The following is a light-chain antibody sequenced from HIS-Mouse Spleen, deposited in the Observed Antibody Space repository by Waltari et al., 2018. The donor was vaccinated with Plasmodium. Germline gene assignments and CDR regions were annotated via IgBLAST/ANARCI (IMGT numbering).Light chain of an antibody. CDR2: EGS. V-gene: IGLV2-23*01. CDR1: SSDVGSYNL. CDR3: CSYAGSSTYV. J-gene: IGLJ1*01. Sequence: QSALTQPAPVSGSPGQSITISCTGTSSDVGSYNLVSWYQQHPGKAPNLMIYEGSNRPSGVSNRFSGSTSGNTASLTISGLQAEDEADYYCCSYAGSSTYVFGTGTKVTVL.